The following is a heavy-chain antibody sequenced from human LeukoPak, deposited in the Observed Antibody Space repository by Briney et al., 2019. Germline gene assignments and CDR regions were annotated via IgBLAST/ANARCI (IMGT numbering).Heavy chain of an antibody. V-gene: IGHV3-23*01. Sequence: PGGSLRLSCAASGFTFSSYAMSWVRQAPGKGLEWVSAISGSGGSTYYADSVKGRFTISRDNSKNTLHLQMNSLRAEDTAVYYCAKDVGGYGDPFDYWGQGTLVTVSS. CDR3: AKDVGGYGDPFDY. CDR1: GFTFSSYA. CDR2: ISGSGGST. J-gene: IGHJ4*02. D-gene: IGHD4-17*01.